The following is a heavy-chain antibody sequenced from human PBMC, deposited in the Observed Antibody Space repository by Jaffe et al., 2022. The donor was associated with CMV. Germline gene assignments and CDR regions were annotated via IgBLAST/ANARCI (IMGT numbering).Heavy chain of an antibody. J-gene: IGHJ2*01. CDR3: ARHERLRCSGGSCYSYWYFDL. CDR1: GGSISSSSYY. V-gene: IGHV4-39*01. CDR2: IYYSGST. Sequence: QLQLQESGPGLVKPSETLSLTCTVSGGSISSSSYYWGWIRQPPGKGLEWIGSIYYSGSTYYNPSLKSRVTISVDTSKNQFSLKLSSVTAADTAVYYCARHERLRCSGGSCYSYWYFDLWGRGTLVTVSS. D-gene: IGHD2-15*01.